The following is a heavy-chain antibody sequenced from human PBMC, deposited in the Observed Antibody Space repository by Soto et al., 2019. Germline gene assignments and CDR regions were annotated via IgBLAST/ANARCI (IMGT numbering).Heavy chain of an antibody. CDR2: IRSKAYGGTT. CDR1: GFTFGDYA. J-gene: IGHJ6*02. CDR3: TRVHDILTRGGMDV. V-gene: IGHV3-49*03. Sequence: GGSLRLSCTASGFTFGDYAMSWIRQAPGKGLEWVGFIRSKAYGGTTEYAASVKGRFTISRDDSKSIAYLQMNSLKTEDTAVYYCTRVHDILTRGGMDVWGQGTTVTGSS. D-gene: IGHD3-9*01.